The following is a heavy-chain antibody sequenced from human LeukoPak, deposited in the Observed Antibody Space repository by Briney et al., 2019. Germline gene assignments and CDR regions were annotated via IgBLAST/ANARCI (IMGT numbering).Heavy chain of an antibody. CDR1: GYTFTGYY. Sequence: ASVKVSCKASGYTFTGYYMHWVRQAPGQGLEWMGWINPNSGGTNYAQKFQGRVTMARDTSISTAYMELSRLRSDDTAVYYCARCGNRRIAAAGPYYYYYYMDVWGKGTTVTVSS. CDR3: ARCGNRRIAAAGPYYYYYYMDV. J-gene: IGHJ6*03. CDR2: INPNSGGT. D-gene: IGHD6-13*01. V-gene: IGHV1-2*02.